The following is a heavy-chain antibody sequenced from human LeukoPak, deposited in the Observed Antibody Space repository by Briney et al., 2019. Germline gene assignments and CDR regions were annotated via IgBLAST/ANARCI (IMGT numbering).Heavy chain of an antibody. CDR1: GFTISANY. Sequence: GSLRLSCAASGFTISANYMSWIRQPPGKGLEWIGSFYYSGSTYYNPSLKSRVTISVHTSKNQFSLKLSSVTAADTAVYYCARSRIAAAIRGWFDPWGQGTLVTVSS. J-gene: IGHJ5*02. V-gene: IGHV4-38-2*01. CDR2: FYYSGST. D-gene: IGHD6-13*01. CDR3: ARSRIAAAIRGWFDP.